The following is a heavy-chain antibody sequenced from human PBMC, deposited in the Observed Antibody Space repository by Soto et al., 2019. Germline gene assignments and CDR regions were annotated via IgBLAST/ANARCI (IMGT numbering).Heavy chain of an antibody. CDR3: ARDPSYYDFWSGHFDY. Sequence: SVKVSCKASGGTFSIYAISCVRQAPVQGLEWMGGIIPIFGTANYAQKFQGRVTITADESTSTAYMELSSLRSEDTAVYYCARDPSYYDFWSGHFDYWGQGTLVTVSS. J-gene: IGHJ4*02. CDR1: GGTFSIYA. CDR2: IIPIFGTA. D-gene: IGHD3-3*01. V-gene: IGHV1-69*13.